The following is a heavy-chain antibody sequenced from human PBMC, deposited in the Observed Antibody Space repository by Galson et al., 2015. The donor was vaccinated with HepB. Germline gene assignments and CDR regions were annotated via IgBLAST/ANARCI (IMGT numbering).Heavy chain of an antibody. Sequence: SLRLACAASGFAFGSHTMIWGRQAPGGGLECVSAISGHAEKIYHAESLKGRFTISRDNSKSTVYLQISGLRVDDTAVYYCVKDSHYDFWQGSLFELWGQGTPVTVAS. J-gene: IGHJ4*02. CDR1: GFAFGSHT. CDR3: VKDSHYDFWQGSLFEL. D-gene: IGHD3-3*01. CDR2: ISGHAEKI. V-gene: IGHV3-23*01.